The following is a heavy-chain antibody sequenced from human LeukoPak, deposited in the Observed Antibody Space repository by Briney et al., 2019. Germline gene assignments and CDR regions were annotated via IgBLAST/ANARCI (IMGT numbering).Heavy chain of an antibody. CDR3: ARGEKPYDY. CDR2: INAYNGNT. J-gene: IGHJ4*02. V-gene: IGHV1-18*01. CDR1: GYTFTYYV. D-gene: IGHD1-26*01. Sequence: ASVKGSCTTSGYTFTYYVISWVRQAPGQGLEWMGWINAYNGNTNDAQKFQGRVTMTTDTSTSTAYMELRSLRSDDTAVYYCARGEKPYDYWGQGTLVSVSS.